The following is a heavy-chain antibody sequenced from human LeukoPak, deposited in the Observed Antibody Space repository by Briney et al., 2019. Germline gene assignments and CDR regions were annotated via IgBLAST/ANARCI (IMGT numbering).Heavy chain of an antibody. CDR3: ARDRAWHIWFGERYYFDY. CDR1: GFTFSSYG. CDR2: IWYDGSNK. V-gene: IGHV3-33*01. J-gene: IGHJ4*02. Sequence: GRSLRLSCAASGFTFSSYGMHWVRQAPGKGLEWVAVIWYDGSNKYYADSVKGRFTISRDNSKNTLYLQMNSLRAEDTAVYYCARDRAWHIWFGERYYFDYWGQGTLVTVSS. D-gene: IGHD3-10*01.